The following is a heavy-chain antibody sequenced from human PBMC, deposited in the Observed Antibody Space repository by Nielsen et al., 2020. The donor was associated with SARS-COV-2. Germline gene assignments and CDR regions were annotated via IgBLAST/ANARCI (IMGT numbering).Heavy chain of an antibody. D-gene: IGHD4-17*01. Sequence: WVRQAPGQGLEWMGWISAYNGNTNYAQKLQGRVTMTTDTSTSTAYMELRSLRSDDTAVYYCAREHGTTVTRYYYYGMDVWGQGTTVTVSS. V-gene: IGHV1-18*01. CDR3: AREHGTTVTRYYYYGMDV. CDR2: ISAYNGNT. J-gene: IGHJ6*02.